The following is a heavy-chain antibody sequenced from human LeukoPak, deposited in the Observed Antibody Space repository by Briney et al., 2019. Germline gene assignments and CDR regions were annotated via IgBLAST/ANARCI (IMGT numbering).Heavy chain of an antibody. CDR1: GYSISRGNY. CDR2: IYHSGST. Sequence: SETLSLTCSVSGYSISRGNYWGWIRQPPGEGLEWIGTIYHSGSTYYNPSLKSRVTISVDTSKNQFSLRLSSVTAADTAVYHCARWGSGWYFDYWGQGTLVTVSS. V-gene: IGHV4-38-2*02. CDR3: ARWGSGWYFDY. D-gene: IGHD6-19*01. J-gene: IGHJ4*02.